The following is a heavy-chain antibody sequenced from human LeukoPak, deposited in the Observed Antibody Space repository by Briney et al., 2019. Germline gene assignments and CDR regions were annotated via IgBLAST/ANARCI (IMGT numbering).Heavy chain of an antibody. V-gene: IGHV1-2*02. D-gene: IGHD2-21*01. CDR3: ARDAIRPGDIDS. Sequence: ASVKVSCKASGYIFTAYYIHWVRQAPGQGLEWMGWISPNSGGTNYAQNFQGRVTLTRDTSITTAYMELSRLTSDDTAVYYCARDAIRPGDIDSWGQGALVTVSS. CDR1: GYIFTAYY. CDR2: ISPNSGGT. J-gene: IGHJ4*02.